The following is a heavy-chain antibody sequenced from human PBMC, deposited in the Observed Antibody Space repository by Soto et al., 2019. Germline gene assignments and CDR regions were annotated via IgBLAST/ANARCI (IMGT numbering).Heavy chain of an antibody. CDR1: GYTFTSYA. Sequence: GASVKVSCKASGYTFTSYAMHWVRQAPGQRLEWMGWINAGNGNTKYSQKFQGRVTITRDTSASTAYMELSSPRSEDTAVYYCARPLYDGIAARSYYYGMDVWGQGTTVTVSS. D-gene: IGHD6-6*01. J-gene: IGHJ6*02. CDR3: ARPLYDGIAARSYYYGMDV. CDR2: INAGNGNT. V-gene: IGHV1-3*01.